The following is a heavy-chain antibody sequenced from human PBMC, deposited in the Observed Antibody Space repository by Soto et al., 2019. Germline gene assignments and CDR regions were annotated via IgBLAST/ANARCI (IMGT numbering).Heavy chain of an antibody. CDR3: ARVDAVAGIYNYQGLDV. Sequence: QVQLVQSGAEVTKPGSSVKVSCKASGGTFSNYAISWVRQAPGQGLEWMGGIVPIFGTTNYAQKFQSRVTIIVDDSTTTAYLELSRVRTKGTAMYYFARVDAVAGIYNYQGLDVWGQGTAVRVSS. J-gene: IGHJ6*02. CDR2: IVPIFGTT. CDR1: GGTFSNYA. D-gene: IGHD6-19*01. V-gene: IGHV1-69*12.